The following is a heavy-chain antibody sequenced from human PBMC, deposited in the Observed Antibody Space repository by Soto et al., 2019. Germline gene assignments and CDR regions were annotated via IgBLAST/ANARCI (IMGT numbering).Heavy chain of an antibody. V-gene: IGHV4-59*02. J-gene: IGHJ5*02. CDR2: IFHSGSS. D-gene: IGHD1-1*01. CDR1: GGSVTGFY. CDR3: VRDGTKTLRDWFDP. Sequence: PSETLSLTCTVSGGSVTGFYWSWIRQPPGKGLEWIGHIFHSGSSNYNPSLKSRVTISVDTSKNQFSLKLRSVTAADTAVYYCVRDGTKTLRDWFDPWGQGISVTVSS.